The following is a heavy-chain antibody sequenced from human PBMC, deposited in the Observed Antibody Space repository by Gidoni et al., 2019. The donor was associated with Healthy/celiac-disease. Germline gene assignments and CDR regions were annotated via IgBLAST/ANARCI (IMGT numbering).Heavy chain of an antibody. CDR3: ASIGYCTNGVCMRGWFDP. CDR2: ISAYNGNT. Sequence: QVQLVQSGAEVKKPGASVKVSCKASGYTFTSYGISWVRQAPGQGLEWMGWISAYNGNTNYAQKLQGRVTTTTDTSTSTAYMELRSLRSDDTAVYYCASIGYCTNGVCMRGWFDPWGQGTLVTVSS. J-gene: IGHJ5*02. D-gene: IGHD2-8*01. CDR1: GYTFTSYG. V-gene: IGHV1-18*04.